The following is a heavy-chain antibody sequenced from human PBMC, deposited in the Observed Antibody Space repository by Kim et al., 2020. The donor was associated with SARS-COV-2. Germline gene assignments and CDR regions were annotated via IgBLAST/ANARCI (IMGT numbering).Heavy chain of an antibody. J-gene: IGHJ4*01. CDR1: GFTFSSYG. D-gene: IGHD4-17*01. Sequence: GGSLRLSCAASGFTFSSYGMHWVRQAPGKGLEWVAVISYDGSNKYYADSVKGRFTISRDNSKNTLYLQMNSLRAEDTAVYYCANDYGGNSVSIPDWNYWG. V-gene: IGHV3-30*18. CDR3: ANDYGGNSVSIPDWNY. CDR2: ISYDGSNK.